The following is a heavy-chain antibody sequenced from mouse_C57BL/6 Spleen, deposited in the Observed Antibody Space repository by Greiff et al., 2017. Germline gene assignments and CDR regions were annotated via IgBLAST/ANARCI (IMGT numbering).Heavy chain of an antibody. CDR1: GFTFSDYG. CDR2: ISNLAYSI. J-gene: IGHJ4*01. D-gene: IGHD2-5*01. CDR3: ARQGYSKDYAMDY. Sequence: EVQLKESGGGLVQPGGSLKLSCAASGFTFSDYGMAWVRQAPRKGPEWVAFISNLAYSIYYADTVTGRFTISRENAKNTLYLEMSSLRSEDTAMYYCARQGYSKDYAMDYWGQGTSVTVSS. V-gene: IGHV5-15*01.